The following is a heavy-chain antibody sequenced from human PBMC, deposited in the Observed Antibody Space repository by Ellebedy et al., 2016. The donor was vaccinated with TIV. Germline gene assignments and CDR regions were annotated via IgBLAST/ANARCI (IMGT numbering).Heavy chain of an antibody. CDR2: IGGSADAT. V-gene: IGHV3-23*01. CDR1: GFSFSDYG. Sequence: GESLKISXAVSGFSFSDYGMSWVRQAPGKGLEWVSGIGGSADATYYADSVRGRFSISRDRTKSTLFLQMYSLRAEDTAVYYCAKSDSSLFGYYLDLWGRGTLVTVSS. CDR3: AKSDSSLFGYYLDL. D-gene: IGHD6-13*01. J-gene: IGHJ2*01.